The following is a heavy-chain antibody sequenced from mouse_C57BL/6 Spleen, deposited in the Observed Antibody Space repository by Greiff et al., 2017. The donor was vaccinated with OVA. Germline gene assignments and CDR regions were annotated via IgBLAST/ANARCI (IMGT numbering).Heavy chain of an antibody. Sequence: LVESGAELVRPGASVTLSCKASGYTFNDYEMHWVKQTPVHGLAWIGAIDPETGGTAYNLKLKGKAILTADKSSSTAYMELRSLTSEDSSVYYCTRELLQNYLDYWGQGTTLTVSS. J-gene: IGHJ2*01. CDR1: GYTFNDYE. CDR3: TRELLQNYLDY. CDR2: IDPETGGT. D-gene: IGHD2-12*01. V-gene: IGHV1-15*01.